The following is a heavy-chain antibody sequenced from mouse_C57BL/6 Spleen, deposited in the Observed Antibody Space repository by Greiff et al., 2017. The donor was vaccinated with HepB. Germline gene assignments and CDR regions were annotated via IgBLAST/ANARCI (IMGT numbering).Heavy chain of an antibody. CDR1: GFTFSDYG. Sequence: VQLQQSGGGLVKPGGSLKLSCAASGFTFSDYGMHWVRQAPEKGLEWVAYISSGSSTIYYADTVKGRFTISRDNAKNTLFLQMTSLRSEDTAMYYCALYYDYDGGGLDYWGQGTSVTVSS. CDR2: ISSGSSTI. D-gene: IGHD2-4*01. J-gene: IGHJ4*01. CDR3: ALYYDYDGGGLDY. V-gene: IGHV5-17*01.